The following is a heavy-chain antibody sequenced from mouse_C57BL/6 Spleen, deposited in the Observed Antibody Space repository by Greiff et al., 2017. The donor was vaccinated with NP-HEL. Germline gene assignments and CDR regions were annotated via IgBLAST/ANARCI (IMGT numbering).Heavy chain of an antibody. D-gene: IGHD1-1*01. CDR3: ARDYGPGNFDY. V-gene: IGHV5-17*01. CDR2: ISSGSSTI. J-gene: IGHJ2*01. Sequence: EVKLMESGGGLVKPGGSLKLSCAASGFTFSDYGMHWVRQAPEKGLEWVAYISSGSSTIYYADTVKGRFTISRDNAKNTLFLQMTSLRSEDTAMYYCARDYGPGNFDYWGQGTTLTVSS. CDR1: GFTFSDYG.